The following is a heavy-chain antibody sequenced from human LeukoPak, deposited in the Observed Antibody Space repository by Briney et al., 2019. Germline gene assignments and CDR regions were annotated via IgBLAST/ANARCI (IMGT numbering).Heavy chain of an antibody. CDR3: ARDPVLGYCSSTSCDRWFDP. V-gene: IGHV1-69*04. D-gene: IGHD2-2*01. Sequence: ASVKVSCKASGGTFSSYAISWARQAPGQGLEWMGRIIPILGIANYAQKFQGRVTITADKSTSTAYMELSSLRSEDTAVYYCARDPVLGYCSSTSCDRWFDPWGQGTLVTVSS. CDR1: GGTFSSYA. CDR2: IIPILGIA. J-gene: IGHJ5*02.